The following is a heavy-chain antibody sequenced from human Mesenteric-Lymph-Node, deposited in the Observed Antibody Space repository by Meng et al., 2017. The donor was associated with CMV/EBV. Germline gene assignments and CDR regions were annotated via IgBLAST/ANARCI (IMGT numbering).Heavy chain of an antibody. CDR1: GFTFSSYW. CDR3: ARDPGCDNPSCYGIGWDL. Sequence: GESLKISCAASGFTFSSYWMHWVRQAPGKGLVWVSRINSDGSSTSYADSVKGRFTISRDNSKNTLYLQMNSLRAEDTAVYYCARDPGCDNPSCYGIGWDLWGQGTLVTVSS. CDR2: INSDGSST. V-gene: IGHV3-74*01. J-gene: IGHJ5*02. D-gene: IGHD2-2*01.